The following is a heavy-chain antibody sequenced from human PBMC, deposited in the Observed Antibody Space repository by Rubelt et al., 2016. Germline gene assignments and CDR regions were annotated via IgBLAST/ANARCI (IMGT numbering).Heavy chain of an antibody. V-gene: IGHV4-59*12. CDR2: MDYSGST. D-gene: IGHD4-23*01. J-gene: IGHJ4*02. CDR3: ATLVHGGYFDY. CDR1: GGSISSYY. Sequence: QVQLQESGPGLVKPSETLSLTCTVSGGSISSYYWSWIRQPPGKGLEWIGSMDYSGSTHYNPSLKSRVTISEDTSRNQFSLKLSSVTAADTAVYYWATLVHGGYFDYWGQGTLVTVSS.